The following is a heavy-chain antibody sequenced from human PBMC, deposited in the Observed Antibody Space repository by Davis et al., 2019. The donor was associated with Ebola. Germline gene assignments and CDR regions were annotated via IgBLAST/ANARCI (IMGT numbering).Heavy chain of an antibody. CDR3: GRGGPGDDFWNGLMAH. V-gene: IGHV1-69*06. Sequence: SAKVSCNASGYIFNMYGLSWVRQAPGQGLEWVGGIIPLFGTADYAQKFQGRVIMTADTSTGTAYMELNSLRSEDTAVYYCGRGGPGDDFWNGLMAHWGQGTLVTVSS. CDR2: IIPLFGTA. CDR1: GYIFNMYG. J-gene: IGHJ4*02. D-gene: IGHD3-3*01.